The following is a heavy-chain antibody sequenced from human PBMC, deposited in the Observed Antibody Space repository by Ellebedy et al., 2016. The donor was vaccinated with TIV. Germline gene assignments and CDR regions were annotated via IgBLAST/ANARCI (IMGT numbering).Heavy chain of an antibody. CDR2: MNPNSNNT. J-gene: IGHJ4*02. CDR3: ARGLRSTSWSSRSSPLDS. Sequence: AASVKVSCKASGYTFTKYDLIWVRQATGQGLEWMGWMNPNSNNTAYAQKFQGRVTFTRSTSISTGYMELSSLRSEDTAVYYCARGLRSTSWSSRSSPLDSWGQGTLVTVSS. D-gene: IGHD6-13*01. CDR1: GYTFTKYD. V-gene: IGHV1-8*03.